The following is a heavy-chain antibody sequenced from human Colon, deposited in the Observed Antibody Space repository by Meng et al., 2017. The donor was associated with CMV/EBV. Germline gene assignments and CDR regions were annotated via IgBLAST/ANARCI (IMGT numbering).Heavy chain of an antibody. V-gene: IGHV4-61*09. CDR1: SGHYD. CDR2: IYSRGRT. CDR3: AREPEVRGVIPPVSWVDP. J-gene: IGHJ5*02. D-gene: IGHD3-10*01. Sequence: SGHYDWTWIRHHAGKGMEWNGHIYSRGRTKNNPTLKSRATISVDTSKKQFSLKLTSVTAADTAVYDCAREPEVRGVIPPVSWVDPWGQGILVTVSS.